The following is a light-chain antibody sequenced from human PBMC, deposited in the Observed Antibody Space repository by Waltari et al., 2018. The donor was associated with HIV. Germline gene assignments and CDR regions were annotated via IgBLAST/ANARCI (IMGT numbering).Light chain of an antibody. J-gene: IGKJ4*01. CDR1: QGVSHR. CDR3: QQANSFPHT. V-gene: IGKV1-12*01. Sequence: DMQVTPSPSFVSASVGDKITITCRATQGVSHRLAWYQQRPGGAPHLLIYDASRLQDGVPSRFSGTGSGTYFTLTISDLQPEDFAMYYCQQANSFPHTFGGGTRV. CDR2: DAS.